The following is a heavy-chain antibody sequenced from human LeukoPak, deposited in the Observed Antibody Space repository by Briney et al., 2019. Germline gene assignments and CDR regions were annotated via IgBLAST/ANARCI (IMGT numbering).Heavy chain of an antibody. CDR2: IYPGDSDT. CDR3: ARTPSDLLSPGGSSWYYYGMDV. V-gene: IGHV5-51*01. Sequence: GESLKISCKGSGYSFTSYWIGWVRQMPGKGLEWMGIIYPGDSDTRYSPSFQGQVTISADKSISTAYLQWSSLKASDTAMYYCARTPSDLLSPGGSSWYYYGMDVWGQGTTVTVSS. J-gene: IGHJ6*02. D-gene: IGHD6-13*01. CDR1: GYSFTSYW.